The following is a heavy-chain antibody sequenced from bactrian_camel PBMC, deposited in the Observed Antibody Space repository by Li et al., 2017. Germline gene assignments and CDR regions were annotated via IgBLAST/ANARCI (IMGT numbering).Heavy chain of an antibody. V-gene: IGHV3S6*01. D-gene: IGHD3*01. CDR3: AKSLLHAADNY. CDR2: IYSDGSQT. J-gene: IGHJ4*01. CDR1: GFNFRNHV. Sequence: HVQLVESGGGLVQPGGSLRLSCAASGFNFRNHVMIWFRQAPGKGLEWDSVIYSDGSQTFYTDSVDGRFTISRDNAKNTLYLQLNSLKTEDTAMYYCAKSLLHAADNYWGQGTQVTVS.